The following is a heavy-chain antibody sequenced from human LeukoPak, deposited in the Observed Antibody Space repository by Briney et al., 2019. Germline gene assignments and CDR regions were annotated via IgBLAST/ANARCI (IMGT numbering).Heavy chain of an antibody. CDR1: GGTFSSYA. V-gene: IGHV1-69*06. J-gene: IGHJ4*02. D-gene: IGHD3-10*01. Sequence: ASVKVSCKASGGTFSSYAISWVRQAPGQGLEWMXXXXPIFGTANYAQKFQGRVTITADKSTSTAYMELSSLRSEDTAVYYCARGIPTSYYYGSGSFYYFDYWGQGTLVTVSS. CDR2: XXPIFGTA. CDR3: ARGIPTSYYYGSGSFYYFDY.